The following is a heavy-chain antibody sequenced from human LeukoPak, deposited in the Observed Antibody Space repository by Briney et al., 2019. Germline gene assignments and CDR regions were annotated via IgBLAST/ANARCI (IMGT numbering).Heavy chain of an antibody. J-gene: IGHJ4*02. Sequence: HPGRSLRLSCAASGFSLSNYGMHWVRQAPGKRLEWVAVISYDGSNRYYADSVKGRFTISRDSSKHTLYLQMNSLRAEDTAVYYCAKAVRLAYGTGYYSFDYWGQGTLVTVSS. CDR1: GFSLSNYG. V-gene: IGHV3-30*18. D-gene: IGHD3/OR15-3a*01. CDR3: AKAVRLAYGTGYYSFDY. CDR2: ISYDGSNR.